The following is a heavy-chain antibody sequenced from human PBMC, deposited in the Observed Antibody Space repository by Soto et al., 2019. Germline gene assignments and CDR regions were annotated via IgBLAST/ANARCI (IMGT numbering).Heavy chain of an antibody. CDR2: LSGSGTMR. D-gene: IGHD1-1*01. Sequence: EVQLLDSGGGLVQPGGSLRLSCAASGFSFRNYAMTWVRQAPGKGLEWVSGLSGSGTMRYYADSVRGRFIISRDNAKNTLFRQMDNLRVEDSAVYYCAKEAEENENVPIPGDNWGQGTPVTVSS. CDR1: GFSFRNYA. V-gene: IGHV3-23*01. J-gene: IGHJ4*02. CDR3: AKEAEENENVPIPGDN.